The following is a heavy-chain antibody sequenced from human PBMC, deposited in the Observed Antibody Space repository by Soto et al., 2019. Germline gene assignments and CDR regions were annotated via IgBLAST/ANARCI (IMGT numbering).Heavy chain of an antibody. CDR2: ISSNGGST. Sequence: EVQLVESGGGLVQPGGSLRLSCAASGFTFSSYAMHWVRQAPGKGLEYVSAISSNGGSTYYANSVKGRFTISRDNSKNTLYLQMGSLRAEDMAVYYCARADYYGSGSYCYYYGMDVWGQGTTVTVSS. CDR3: ARADYYGSGSYCYYYGMDV. J-gene: IGHJ6*02. D-gene: IGHD3-10*01. V-gene: IGHV3-64*01. CDR1: GFTFSSYA.